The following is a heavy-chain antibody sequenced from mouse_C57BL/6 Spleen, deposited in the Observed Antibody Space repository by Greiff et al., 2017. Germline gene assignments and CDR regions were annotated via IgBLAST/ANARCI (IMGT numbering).Heavy chain of an antibody. V-gene: IGHV1-62-2*01. Sequence: QVQLQQSGAELVKPGASVKLSCKASGYTFTEYTIHWVKQRSGQGLEWIGWFYPGSGSITYNEKFKDKATLTAYKSSTTVYMELSRLTSEDSAVYVGARHEEKTKYYGSSAFAYWGQGTLVTVSA. CDR3: ARHEEKTKYYGSSAFAY. J-gene: IGHJ3*01. D-gene: IGHD1-1*01. CDR1: GYTFTEYT. CDR2: FYPGSGSI.